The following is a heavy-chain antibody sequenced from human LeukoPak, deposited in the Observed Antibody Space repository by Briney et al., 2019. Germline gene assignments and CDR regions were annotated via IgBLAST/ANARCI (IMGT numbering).Heavy chain of an antibody. J-gene: IGHJ4*02. V-gene: IGHV3-23*01. CDR1: GFTFGSYA. Sequence: PGGSLRLSCAASGFTFGSYAMSWVRQAPGKGLEWVSFISPNADRTSKADSVEGRFTISRDNPRNTLYLQMNSLRDDDTAVYYGAIMHGYYDGSGYWVQWGQGTLVTVSS. CDR2: ISPNADRT. D-gene: IGHD3-22*01. CDR3: AIMHGYYDGSGYWVQ.